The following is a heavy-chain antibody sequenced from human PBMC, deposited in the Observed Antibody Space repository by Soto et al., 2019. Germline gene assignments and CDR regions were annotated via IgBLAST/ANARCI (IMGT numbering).Heavy chain of an antibody. CDR1: GGSISSSSYY. D-gene: IGHD6-6*01. J-gene: IGHJ4*02. V-gene: IGHV4-39*01. CDR3: ARQGSIAAPNFDY. CDR2: IYYSGST. Sequence: SETLSLTCTVSGGSISSSSYYWGWIRQPPGKGLEWIGSIYYSGSTYYNPSLKSRVTISVDTSKNQFSLKLSSVTAADTAVYYCARQGSIAAPNFDYWGQGTLVTVSS.